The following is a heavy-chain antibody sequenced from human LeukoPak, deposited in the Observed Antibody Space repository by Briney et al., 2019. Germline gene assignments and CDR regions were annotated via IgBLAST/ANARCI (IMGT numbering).Heavy chain of an antibody. J-gene: IGHJ4*02. Sequence: AGGSLRLSCAASGFTFSSYAMSWIRQPPGKGLEWIGYIYHSGSTNYNPSLKSRVTISVDTSKNQFSLMPSSVTAADTAVYYCARYSAPVTSIDYWGQGTLVTVSS. CDR3: ARYSAPVTSIDY. CDR1: GFTFSSYA. V-gene: IGHV4-59*01. CDR2: IYHSGST. D-gene: IGHD2-21*02.